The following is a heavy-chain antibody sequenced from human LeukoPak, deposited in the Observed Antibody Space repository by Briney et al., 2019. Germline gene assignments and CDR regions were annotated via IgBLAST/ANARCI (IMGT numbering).Heavy chain of an antibody. V-gene: IGHV3-30*03. CDR1: GFTFSSYG. J-gene: IGHJ3*02. CDR2: ISYDGSNK. CDR3: TVAGTDAFDI. D-gene: IGHD6-19*01. Sequence: GGSLRLSCAASGFTFSSYGMHWVRQAPGKGLEWVAVISYDGSNKYYADSVKGRFTISRDNSKNTLYLQMNSLRAEDTAVYYSTVAGTDAFDIWGQGTMVTVSS.